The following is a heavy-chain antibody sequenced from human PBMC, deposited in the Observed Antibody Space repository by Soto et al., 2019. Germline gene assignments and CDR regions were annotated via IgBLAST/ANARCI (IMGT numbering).Heavy chain of an antibody. V-gene: IGHV1-46*01. CDR2: INPSGGST. Sequence: GASVKVSCKASGYTFTSYYMHWVRQAPGQGLEWMGIINPSGGSTSYAQKFQGRVTMTRDTSTSTVYMELSSLRSEDTAVYYCASRTVTTSSGYYYYYYMDVWGKGXTVTVSS. J-gene: IGHJ6*03. CDR1: GYTFTSYY. D-gene: IGHD4-17*01. CDR3: ASRTVTTSSGYYYYYYMDV.